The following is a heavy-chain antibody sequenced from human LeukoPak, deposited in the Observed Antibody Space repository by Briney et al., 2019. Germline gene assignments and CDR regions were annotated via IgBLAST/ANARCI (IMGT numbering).Heavy chain of an antibody. CDR3: SRHEDTIDY. Sequence: GGSLRLSCAASGFTFSDSGIHWVRQASGRGLEWLGHIRSKTNTYATAYAASVQGRFTISRDDSKNTAYLQTNSLKTEDTAMYYCSRHEDTIDYWGQGTLVTVSS. V-gene: IGHV3-73*01. CDR2: IRSKTNTYAT. CDR1: GFTFSDSG. J-gene: IGHJ4*02. D-gene: IGHD2-15*01.